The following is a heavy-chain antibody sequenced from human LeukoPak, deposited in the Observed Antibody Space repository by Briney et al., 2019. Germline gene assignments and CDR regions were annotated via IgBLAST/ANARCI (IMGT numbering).Heavy chain of an antibody. CDR3: ARAGEPIWFGELTNWFDP. V-gene: IGHV4-39*07. Sequence: PSETLSLTCTVSGGSISSSSYYWGWIRQPPGKGLEWIGSIYYSGSTYYNPSLKSRVTISVDTSKNQFSLKLSSVTAADTAVYYCARAGEPIWFGELTNWFDPWGQGTLVTVSS. D-gene: IGHD3-10*01. CDR2: IYYSGST. J-gene: IGHJ5*02. CDR1: GGSISSSSYY.